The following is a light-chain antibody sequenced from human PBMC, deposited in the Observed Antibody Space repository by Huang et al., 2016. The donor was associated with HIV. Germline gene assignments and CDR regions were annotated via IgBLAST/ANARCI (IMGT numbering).Light chain of an antibody. CDR1: QIISYNSNNKNY. Sequence: DIVMTQSPDSLVVSLGERATINCQSSQIISYNSNNKNYLAWYQQKPGQPPKLLIYLASTRESGVPDRFTGSGSGTDFTLTISSLQAEDVAVYYCQQYYITPLTFGGGTKVEI. J-gene: IGKJ4*01. CDR2: LAS. V-gene: IGKV4-1*01. CDR3: QQYYITPLT.